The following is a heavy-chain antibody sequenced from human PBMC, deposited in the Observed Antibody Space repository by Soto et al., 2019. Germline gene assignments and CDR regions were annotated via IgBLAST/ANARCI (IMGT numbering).Heavy chain of an antibody. CDR1: GYTFTGYY. V-gene: IGHV1-2*04. CDR3: ARGSCDSSGYYFTAPNFDY. Sequence: ASVKVSCKASGYTFTGYYMHWVRQAPGQGLEWMGWINPNSGGTNYAQKFQGWVTMTRDTSISTAYMELSRLRSDDTAVYYCARGSCDSSGYYFTAPNFDYWGQGTLVTVSS. CDR2: INPNSGGT. J-gene: IGHJ4*02. D-gene: IGHD3-22*01.